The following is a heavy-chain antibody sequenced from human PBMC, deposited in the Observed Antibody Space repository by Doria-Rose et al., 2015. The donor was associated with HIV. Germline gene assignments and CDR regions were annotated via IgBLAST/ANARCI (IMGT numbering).Heavy chain of an antibody. D-gene: IGHD6-13*01. V-gene: IGHV2-26*01. CDR3: ARIKSSRWYHKYYFDF. CDR2: IFSDDER. CDR1: GVSLSSPGMG. Sequence: QVTLKESGPVLVKPTETLTLTCTVSGVSLSSPGMGVSWTRQPLGKALEWLANIFSDDERSYKISLKSRLTISRGTSKSQVVLTMTDMDPVDTATYYCARIKSSRWYHKYYFDFWGQGTLVIVSA. J-gene: IGHJ4*02.